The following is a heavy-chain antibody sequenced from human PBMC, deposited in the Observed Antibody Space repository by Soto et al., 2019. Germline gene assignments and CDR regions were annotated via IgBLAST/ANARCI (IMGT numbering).Heavy chain of an antibody. CDR1: GFTFSSYS. CDR2: ISSSSSYI. D-gene: IGHD6-13*01. J-gene: IGHJ3*02. Sequence: GGSLRFSCAASGFTFSSYSMNWVRQAPGKGLEWVSSISSSSSYIYYADSVKGRFTISRDNAKNSLYLQMNSLRAEDTAVYYCASARIAAADDAFDIWGQGTMVTVSS. V-gene: IGHV3-21*01. CDR3: ASARIAAADDAFDI.